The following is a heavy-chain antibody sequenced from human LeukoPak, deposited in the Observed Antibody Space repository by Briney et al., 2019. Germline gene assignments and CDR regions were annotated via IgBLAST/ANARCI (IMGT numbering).Heavy chain of an antibody. Sequence: PGGSLRLSCAASGFVFSNYEMNWVRQAPGKGLEWISYISGSGRPTYYANSVKGRFTISRDNAKKSSFLQMNSLRAEDTATYYCARGLNRAFDYWGQGTLVTVSS. CDR3: ARGLNRAFDY. CDR2: ISGSGRPT. V-gene: IGHV3-48*03. D-gene: IGHD2/OR15-2a*01. J-gene: IGHJ4*02. CDR1: GFVFSNYE.